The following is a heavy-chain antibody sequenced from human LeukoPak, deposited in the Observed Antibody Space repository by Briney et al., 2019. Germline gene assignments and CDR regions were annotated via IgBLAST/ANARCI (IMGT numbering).Heavy chain of an antibody. CDR2: IYYSGST. CDR1: GGSFSGYY. Sequence: SETLSLTCAVYGGSFSGYYWGWVRQPPGQGLEWIGRIYYSGSTYYNPSLKSRVTISVDTSKNQFSLKLSSVTAADTAVYYCARDDRMITFGGAIVIPFDYWGQGTLVTVSS. D-gene: IGHD3-16*02. V-gene: IGHV4-34*01. J-gene: IGHJ4*02. CDR3: ARDDRMITFGGAIVIPFDY.